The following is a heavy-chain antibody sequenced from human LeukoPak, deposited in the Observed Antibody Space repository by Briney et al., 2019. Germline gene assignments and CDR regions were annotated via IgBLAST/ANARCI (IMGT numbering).Heavy chain of an antibody. J-gene: IGHJ4*02. D-gene: IGHD3-16*01. CDR3: ARDDVGNNDY. V-gene: IGHV3-23*01. Sequence: GGSLRLSCAASGFTFSAFAMTWVRQAPGKGLEWVSTIRSTGASTYYADSVKGRFTISRDNAKNSLYLQMNSLRAEDTAVYYCARDDVGNNDYWGQGTLVTVSS. CDR2: IRSTGAST. CDR1: GFTFSAFA.